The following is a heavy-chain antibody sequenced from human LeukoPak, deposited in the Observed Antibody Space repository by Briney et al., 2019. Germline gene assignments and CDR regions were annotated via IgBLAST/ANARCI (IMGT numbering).Heavy chain of an antibody. J-gene: IGHJ4*02. D-gene: IGHD3-10*01. Sequence: ASVKVSCKASGYTFTSYDINWVRQATGQGLEWMGWMNPNSGNTGYAQKFQGRVTMTRNTSISTAYMELSSLRSEDTAVYYCARGYYYGSGSYLSFDYWGQGTLVTVSS. CDR1: GYTFTSYD. V-gene: IGHV1-8*01. CDR2: MNPNSGNT. CDR3: ARGYYYGSGSYLSFDY.